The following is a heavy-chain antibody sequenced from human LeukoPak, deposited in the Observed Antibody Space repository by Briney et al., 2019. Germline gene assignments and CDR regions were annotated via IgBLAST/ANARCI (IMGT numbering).Heavy chain of an antibody. CDR1: GFTFSATW. CDR3: ATDRDWTLLDY. Sequence: EGSLRLSCAASGFTFSATWMSWVRQAPGKGLEWVANIKQDGSEQYYVGSVKGRFTISRDNAKNALYLQMNSLRAEDTAVYYCATDRDWTLLDYWGQGTLVTVSS. CDR2: IKQDGSEQ. V-gene: IGHV3-7*01. D-gene: IGHD1-1*01. J-gene: IGHJ4*02.